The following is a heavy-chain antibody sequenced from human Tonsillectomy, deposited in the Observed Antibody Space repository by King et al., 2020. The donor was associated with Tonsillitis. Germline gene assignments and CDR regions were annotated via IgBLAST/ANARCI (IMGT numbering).Heavy chain of an antibody. J-gene: IGHJ4*02. CDR1: GFTFSSYG. Sequence: VQLVESGGGVVQPGRSLRLSCVVSGFTFSSYGMHWVRQAPGKGLEWVAGIWFDGSNKYYADAVKGRFTISRDNSKNTVYLQMNSLRAEDTAVYYCARDKLTVSFDYCGQGTLVTVSS. CDR2: IWFDGSNK. CDR3: ARDKLTVSFDY. V-gene: IGHV3-33*01. D-gene: IGHD7-27*01.